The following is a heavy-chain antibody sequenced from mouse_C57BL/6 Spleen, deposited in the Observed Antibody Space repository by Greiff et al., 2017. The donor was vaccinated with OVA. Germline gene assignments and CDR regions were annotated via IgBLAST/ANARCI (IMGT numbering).Heavy chain of an antibody. CDR2: IYPGSGNT. Sequence: VQLVESGAELVRPGASVKLSCKASGYTFTDYYINWVKQRPGQGLEWIARIYPGSGNTYYNEKFKGKATLTAEKSSSTAYMQLSSLTSEDSAVYFCARRREVTQAMDYWGQGTSVTVSS. V-gene: IGHV1-76*01. CDR3: ARRREVTQAMDY. J-gene: IGHJ4*01. CDR1: GYTFTDYY. D-gene: IGHD2-2*01.